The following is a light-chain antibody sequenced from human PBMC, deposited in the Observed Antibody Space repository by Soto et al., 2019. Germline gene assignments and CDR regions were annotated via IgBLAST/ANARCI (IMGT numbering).Light chain of an antibody. J-gene: IGKJ2*01. CDR1: QSVRSSF. V-gene: IGKV3-20*01. CDR3: QQYENSFMYT. Sequence: EIVLTQSPGTLSLSPGERATLSCRASQSVRSSFFAWYQQKPGQAPRLLIYDVSVRATGIPDRFSGSGSGTDFTLTINRLEPEVFAVYYCQQYENSFMYTVGQGTKLEIK. CDR2: DVS.